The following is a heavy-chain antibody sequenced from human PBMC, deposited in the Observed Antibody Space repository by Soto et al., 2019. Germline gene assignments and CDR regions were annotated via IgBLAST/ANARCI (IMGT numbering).Heavy chain of an antibody. J-gene: IGHJ4*02. CDR3: ARADDFGDPFDY. CDR1: GFTVSSNY. V-gene: IGHV3-53*01. CDR2: IYSGGST. D-gene: IGHD4-17*01. Sequence: GGSLRLSCAASGFTVSSNYMSWVRQTPGKGLEWVSVIYSGGSTYCADSVKGRFTISRDNSKNTLYLQMNSLRAEDTAVYYCARADDFGDPFDYWGQGTLVTVSS.